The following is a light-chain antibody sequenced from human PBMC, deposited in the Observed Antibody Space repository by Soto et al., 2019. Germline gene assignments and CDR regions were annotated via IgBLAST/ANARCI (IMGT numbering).Light chain of an antibody. CDR2: DVN. V-gene: IGLV2-11*01. J-gene: IGLJ2*01. CDR3: CSYAGSYSVL. CDR1: SSDVGRYNY. Sequence: QSALTQPRSVSGSPGQSVTISCTGTSSDVGRYNYVSWYQQHPGKAPKLMLYDVNQRPSGVPDRFSGSKSGNTASLTISGLQAEDEADYYCCSYAGSYSVLFGGWTKLTVL.